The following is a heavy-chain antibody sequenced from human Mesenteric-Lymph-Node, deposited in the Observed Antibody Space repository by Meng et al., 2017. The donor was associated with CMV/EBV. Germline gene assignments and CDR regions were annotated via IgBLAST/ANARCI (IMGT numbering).Heavy chain of an antibody. Sequence: QLQESGPGLVKPPETLSLSCIVSGDSISNSTYYWTWIRQPPGKGLEWIGSVHHSGTTYYNPSLKGRLTISVDTSANLFSLRLTTVTAADTATYYCARRGNYDSDYSEYWGQGTLVTVSS. CDR3: ARRGNYDSDYSEY. V-gene: IGHV4-39*01. D-gene: IGHD3-22*01. CDR1: GDSISNSTYY. J-gene: IGHJ4*02. CDR2: VHHSGTT.